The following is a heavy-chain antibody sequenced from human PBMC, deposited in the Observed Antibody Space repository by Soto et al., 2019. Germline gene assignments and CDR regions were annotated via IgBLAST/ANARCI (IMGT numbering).Heavy chain of an antibody. J-gene: IGHJ4*02. V-gene: IGHV4-31*03. Sequence: SETLSLTCTVSGGSISSGGYYWSWIRQHPGKGLEWIGYIYYSGSTYNNPSLKSRVTISVDTSKNQFSLKLSSVTAADTAVYYCARWKKVIVVVPAATHPPGTGTFDYWGQGTLVTVSS. CDR2: IYYSGST. D-gene: IGHD2-2*01. CDR1: GGSISSGGYY. CDR3: ARWKKVIVVVPAATHPPGTGTFDY.